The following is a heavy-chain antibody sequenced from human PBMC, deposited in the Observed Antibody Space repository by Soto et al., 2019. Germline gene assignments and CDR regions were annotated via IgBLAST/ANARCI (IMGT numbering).Heavy chain of an antibody. J-gene: IGHJ4*02. CDR3: VKGSSKTPTSQGYFTF. Sequence: EVQLLESGGGLVQPGGSLKLSCAASGFAFNGFAMSWVRQAPGKGLEWVSGISASGARTYYAGSVKGRVTLSRDKSNNTVNIQMCSLRDEDTPVYFSVKGSSKTPTSQGYFTFGGQGPLVTVPP. CDR1: GFAFNGFA. D-gene: IGHD3-16*01. V-gene: IGHV3-23*01. CDR2: ISASGART.